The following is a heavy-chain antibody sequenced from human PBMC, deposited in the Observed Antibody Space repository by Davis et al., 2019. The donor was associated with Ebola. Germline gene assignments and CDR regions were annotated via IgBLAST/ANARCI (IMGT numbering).Heavy chain of an antibody. V-gene: IGHV4-61*09. J-gene: IGHJ5*02. CDR1: GASISSGYFS. CDR2: IYASGNT. D-gene: IGHD6-13*01. Sequence: SETLSLTCNVSGASISSGYFSWSWVRQPAGKGLEWIGHIYASGNTNYNPSLKSRLTMSIDTSKSQFSLKLSSVTAADTAAYYCARVIAAADYNWFDLWGQGTLVTVSS. CDR3: ARVIAAADYNWFDL.